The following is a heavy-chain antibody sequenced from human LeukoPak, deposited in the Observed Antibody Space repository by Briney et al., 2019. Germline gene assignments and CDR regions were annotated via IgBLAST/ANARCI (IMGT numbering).Heavy chain of an antibody. Sequence: SQTLSLTCTVSGGSISSGSYYWSWIRQPAGKGLEWIGRIYTSGSTNYNPSLKSRVTISVDTSKNQFSLKLSSVTAAATAVYYCARARGYSGYDLFDYWGQGTLVTVSS. CDR2: IYTSGST. D-gene: IGHD5-12*01. CDR3: ARARGYSGYDLFDY. CDR1: GGSISSGSYY. J-gene: IGHJ4*02. V-gene: IGHV4-61*02.